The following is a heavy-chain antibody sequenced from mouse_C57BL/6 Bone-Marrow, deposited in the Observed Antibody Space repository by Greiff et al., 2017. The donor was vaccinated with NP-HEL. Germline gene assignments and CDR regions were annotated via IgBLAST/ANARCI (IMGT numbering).Heavy chain of an antibody. CDR2: IDPETGGT. D-gene: IGHD1-1*02. CDR1: GYTFTDYE. Sequence: QVQLQQSGAELVRPGASVTLSCKASGYTFTDYEMHWVKQTPVHGLEWIGAIDPETGGTAYNQKFKGKAILTADKSSSTAYMELRSLTSEDSAVYYCTRPLYAMDYWGQGTTLTVSS. CDR3: TRPLYAMDY. J-gene: IGHJ2*01. V-gene: IGHV1-15*01.